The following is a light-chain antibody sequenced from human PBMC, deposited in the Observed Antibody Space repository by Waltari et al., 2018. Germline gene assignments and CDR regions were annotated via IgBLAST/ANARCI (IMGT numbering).Light chain of an antibody. CDR2: YDS. CDR1: NIGSKS. CDR3: QVWDDVTDSGV. V-gene: IGLV3-21*04. Sequence: YVLTQPPSVSVDPGKTARLTCGGANIGSKSVNWYQQKPGQAPVLVMFYDSDRPSEIPERFSGSNSGNTATLTISWVEAGDEADYHCQVWDDVTDSGVFGGGTKLTVL. J-gene: IGLJ3*02.